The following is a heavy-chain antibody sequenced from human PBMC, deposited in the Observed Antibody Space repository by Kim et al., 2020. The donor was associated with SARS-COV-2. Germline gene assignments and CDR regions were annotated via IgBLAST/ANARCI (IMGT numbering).Heavy chain of an antibody. CDR1: GYSFTSYW. CDR3: ARRRKPPRPHYYYGMDV. J-gene: IGHJ6*02. V-gene: IGHV5-51*01. CDR2: IYPGDSDT. Sequence: GESLKISCKGSGYSFTSYWIGWVRQMPGKGLEWMGIIYPGDSDTRYSPSFQGQVTISADKSISTAYLQWSSLKASDTAMYYCARRRKPPRPHYYYGMDVWGQGTTVTVSS.